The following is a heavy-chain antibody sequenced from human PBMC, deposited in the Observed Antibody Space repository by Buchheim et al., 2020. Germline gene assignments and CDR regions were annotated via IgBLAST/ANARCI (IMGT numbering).Heavy chain of an antibody. J-gene: IGHJ4*02. V-gene: IGHV4-34*02. CDR2: ITHSGST. D-gene: IGHD3-22*01. Sequence: QVQLQQWGAGLLKPSETLSLICAGYGASFSDYSWSWIRQPPGKGPEWIAEITHSGSTNFNPSVRSRVTISIDTSKNHFSLKMSSVTAADTAVYYCATGIKKGYESGMGPFESWGQGTL. CDR1: GASFSDYS. CDR3: ATGIKKGYESGMGPFES.